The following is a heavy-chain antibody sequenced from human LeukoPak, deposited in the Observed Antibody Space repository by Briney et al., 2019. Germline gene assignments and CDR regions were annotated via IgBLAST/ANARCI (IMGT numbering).Heavy chain of an antibody. CDR3: AGTGSSWYGAWDYFDY. CDR1: GFTFSSYA. V-gene: IGHV3-30-3*01. Sequence: PGGSLRLSCAASGFTFSSYATHWVRQAPGKGLEWVAVISYDGSNKYYADSVKGRFTISRDNSKNTLYLQMNSLRAEDTAVYYCAGTGSSWYGAWDYFDYWGQGTLVTVSS. D-gene: IGHD6-13*01. J-gene: IGHJ4*02. CDR2: ISYDGSNK.